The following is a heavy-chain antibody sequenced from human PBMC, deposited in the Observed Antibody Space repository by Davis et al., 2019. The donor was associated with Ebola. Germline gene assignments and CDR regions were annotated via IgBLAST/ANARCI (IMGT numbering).Heavy chain of an antibody. Sequence: PGGSLRPSCAAPGSTFSSYAMHWVRQAPGKGLEWVAVISYDGSNKYYADCVKGRFTISRDNSKNTLHLQMNSLRAEDTAVYYCARGRTTGLDYWGQGTLVTVSS. J-gene: IGHJ4*02. CDR2: ISYDGSNK. V-gene: IGHV3-30-3*01. CDR1: GSTFSSYA. D-gene: IGHD1-7*01. CDR3: ARGRTTGLDY.